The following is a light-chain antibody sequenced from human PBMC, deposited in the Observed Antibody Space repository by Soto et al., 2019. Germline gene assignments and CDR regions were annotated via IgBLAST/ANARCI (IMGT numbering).Light chain of an antibody. CDR3: QQYDSYPLT. V-gene: IGKV1-5*03. CDR2: KAS. J-gene: IGKJ4*01. CDR1: QSSSSW. Sequence: DIQMTQSPSTLSASVGDRVTITCRASQSSSSWLAWYQQKPGKAPNLLIYKASSLESGVPSRFSGSGSGTEFTLPVSSLQPDDFAPYYCQQYDSYPLTFGGGTKVEIK.